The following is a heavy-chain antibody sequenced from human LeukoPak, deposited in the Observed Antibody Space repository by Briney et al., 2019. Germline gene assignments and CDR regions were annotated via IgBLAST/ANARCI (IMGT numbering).Heavy chain of an antibody. Sequence: GGSLRLSCAASGFIFTDYWMNWVRQAPGKGLEWVSAISGSGGSTYYADSVKGRFTISRDNSKNTLYLQMNSLRAEDTAVYYCATEWLGTSWGQGTLVTVSS. D-gene: IGHD3-22*01. V-gene: IGHV3-23*01. J-gene: IGHJ4*02. CDR1: GFIFTDYW. CDR3: ATEWLGTS. CDR2: ISGSGGST.